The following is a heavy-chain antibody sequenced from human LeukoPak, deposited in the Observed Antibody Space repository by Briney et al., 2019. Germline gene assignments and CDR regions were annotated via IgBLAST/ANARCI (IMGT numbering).Heavy chain of an antibody. J-gene: IGHJ4*02. CDR1: GGSISSYY. CDR3: ARGVYIAAAQYGY. Sequence: SETLSLTCTVSGGSISSYYWSWIRQPPGKGLEWIGYIYYSGTTNYNPSLKSRVTISVDTSENQFSLKLSFVTAADTAVYYCARGVYIAAAQYGYWGQGTLVTVSS. CDR2: IYYSGTT. V-gene: IGHV4-59*01. D-gene: IGHD6-13*01.